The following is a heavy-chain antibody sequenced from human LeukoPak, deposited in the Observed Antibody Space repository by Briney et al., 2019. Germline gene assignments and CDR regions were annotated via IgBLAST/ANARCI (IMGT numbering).Heavy chain of an antibody. V-gene: IGHV1-2*02. CDR1: GGTFNNYA. J-gene: IGHJ6*03. D-gene: IGHD6-13*01. Sequence: ASVKVSCKASGGTFNNYAISWVRQAPGQGLEWMGWINPNSGGTNYAQKFQGRVTITRDTSISTAYMELSRLRSDDAAVYYCARGLAAPSLGYYYYYMDVWGKGTTVTISS. CDR3: ARGLAAPSLGYYYYYMDV. CDR2: INPNSGGT.